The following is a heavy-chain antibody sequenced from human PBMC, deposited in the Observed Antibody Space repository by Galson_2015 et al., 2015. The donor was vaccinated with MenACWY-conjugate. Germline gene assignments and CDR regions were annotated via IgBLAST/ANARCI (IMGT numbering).Heavy chain of an antibody. D-gene: IGHD3-10*01. CDR3: ASVWMVRGLFDY. CDR2: DGSEK. V-gene: IGHV3-7*03. Sequence: DGSEKYYGDSVKGRFTISRDNAKKSLYLQMNSLRAEDTAVYYCASVWMVRGLFDYWGQGTLVTVFS. J-gene: IGHJ4*02.